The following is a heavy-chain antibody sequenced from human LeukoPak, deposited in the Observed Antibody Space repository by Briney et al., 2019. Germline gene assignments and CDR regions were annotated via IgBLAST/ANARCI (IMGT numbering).Heavy chain of an antibody. CDR2: ISSSGSTI. J-gene: IGHJ4*02. Sequence: GGSLRLSCAASGFTFSSYEMNWVRQAPGKGLERVSYISSSGSTIYYADSVKGRFTISRDNAKNSLYLQMNSLRAEDTAVYYCASLSIAAAGFDYWGQGTLVTVSS. CDR1: GFTFSSYE. V-gene: IGHV3-48*03. D-gene: IGHD6-13*01. CDR3: ASLSIAAAGFDY.